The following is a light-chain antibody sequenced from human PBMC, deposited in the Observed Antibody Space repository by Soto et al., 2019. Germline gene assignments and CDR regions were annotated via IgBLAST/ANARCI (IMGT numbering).Light chain of an antibody. CDR3: CSYVGDKTYV. CDR1: GSDVRTYNL. V-gene: IGLV2-23*01. Sequence: QSVLTQPASVSGSPGQSITISCTGTGSDVRTYNLVSWYQQHPGKVPKLIIYEASKRPSGVSNRFSGSQPGNTASLTVSGLQAEEDADYYCCSYVGDKTYVFGSGTKV. J-gene: IGLJ1*01. CDR2: EAS.